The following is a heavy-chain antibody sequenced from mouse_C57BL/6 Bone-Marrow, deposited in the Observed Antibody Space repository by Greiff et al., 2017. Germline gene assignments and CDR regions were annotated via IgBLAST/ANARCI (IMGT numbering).Heavy chain of an antibody. V-gene: IGHV1-42*01. Sequence: EVQLQESGPELVKPGASVKISCKASGYSFTGYYMNWVKQSPEKSLEWIGEINPSNGGTTYNQKFKAKATLTVDKSSSTAYMQLKSLTSEDSAVYYCARWGYYPDYWGQGTTLTGSS. CDR1: GYSFTGYY. CDR2: INPSNGGT. J-gene: IGHJ2*01. CDR3: ARWGYYPDY.